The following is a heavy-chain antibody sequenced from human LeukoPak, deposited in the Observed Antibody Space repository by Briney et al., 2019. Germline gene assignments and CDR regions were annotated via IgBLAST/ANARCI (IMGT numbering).Heavy chain of an antibody. Sequence: GRSLRLSCAASGFTFSSYAMHWVRQAPGKGLEWVAVISYDGSNKYYADSVKGRFTISRDNSKNTLYLQMNSLRAEDTAVYYCARSPVERGFGYWGQGTLVTVSS. D-gene: IGHD1-1*01. V-gene: IGHV3-30*04. CDR1: GFTFSSYA. CDR3: ARSPVERGFGY. J-gene: IGHJ4*02. CDR2: ISYDGSNK.